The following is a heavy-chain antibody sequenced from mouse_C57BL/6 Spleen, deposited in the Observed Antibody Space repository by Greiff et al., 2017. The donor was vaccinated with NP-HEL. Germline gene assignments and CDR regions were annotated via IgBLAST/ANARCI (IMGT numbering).Heavy chain of an antibody. D-gene: IGHD1-1*01. CDR2: IYPGDGDT. CDR1: GYAFSSSW. V-gene: IGHV1-82*01. CDR3: ASYGSSWGFAY. Sequence: VQLQQSGPELVKPGASVKISCKASGYAFSSSWMNWVKQRPGKGLEWIGRIYPGDGDTNYNGKFKGKATLTADKSSSTAYMQLSSLTSEDSAVYFCASYGSSWGFAYWGQGTLVTVSA. J-gene: IGHJ3*01.